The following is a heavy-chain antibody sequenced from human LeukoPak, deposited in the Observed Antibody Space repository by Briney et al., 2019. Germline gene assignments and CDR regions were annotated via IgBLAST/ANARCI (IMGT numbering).Heavy chain of an antibody. J-gene: IGHJ4*02. Sequence: GGSLRLSCTASGFTFGDYLMSWFRQAPGKGLEWIGFISGGTTEYAASVKGRFTISRDDSTSIAYLQMNSRTTEDTAVYYCSRGSGWLSVYWGQGNLVTVSS. V-gene: IGHV3-49*03. D-gene: IGHD6-19*01. CDR2: ISGGTT. CDR1: GFTFGDYL. CDR3: SRGSGWLSVY.